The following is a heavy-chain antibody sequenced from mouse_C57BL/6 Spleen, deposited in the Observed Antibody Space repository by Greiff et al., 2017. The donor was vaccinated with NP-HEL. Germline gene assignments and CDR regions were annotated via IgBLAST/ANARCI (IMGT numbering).Heavy chain of an antibody. Sequence: QVQLKQPGTELVKPGASVKLSCKASGYTFTSYWMHWVKQRPGQGLEWIGNINPGNGGTNYNGKFKGKATLTVDKSSRTAYMQLSSLPSADSAVFFCARSLVIRYGWYYDVWGTGTTVTVAS. D-gene: IGHD1-2*01. J-gene: IGHJ1*03. CDR2: INPGNGGT. V-gene: IGHV1-53*01. CDR3: ARSLVIRYGWYYDV. CDR1: GYTFTSYW.